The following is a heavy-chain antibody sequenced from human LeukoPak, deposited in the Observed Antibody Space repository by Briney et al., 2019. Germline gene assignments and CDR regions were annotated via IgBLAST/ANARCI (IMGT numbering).Heavy chain of an antibody. CDR3: ARAPLECSSTSCYLAEADY. CDR2: IYYSGST. CDR1: GGSISSGDYY. J-gene: IGHJ4*02. D-gene: IGHD2-2*01. Sequence: KPSQTLSLTCTVSGGSISSGDYYWSWIRQPPGKGLEWIGYIYYSGSTYYNPSLKSRVTISVDTSKNQFSLKLSSVTAADTAVYYCARAPLECSSTSCYLAEADYWGQGTLVTVSS. V-gene: IGHV4-30-4*08.